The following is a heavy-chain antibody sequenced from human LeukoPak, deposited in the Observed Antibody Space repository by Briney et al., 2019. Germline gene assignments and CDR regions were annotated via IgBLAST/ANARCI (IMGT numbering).Heavy chain of an antibody. CDR1: GFTFSSYA. D-gene: IGHD2-21*02. CDR2: ISYDGSNK. V-gene: IGHV3-30*04. J-gene: IGHJ4*02. CDR3: ARGSEGYCGGDCYFDY. Sequence: GGSLRLSCAASGFTFSSYAMHWVRQAPGKGLEWVAVISYDGSNKYYADSVKGRFTISRDNSKNTLYLQMNSLRAEDTAVYYRARGSEGYCGGDCYFDYWGQGTLVTVSS.